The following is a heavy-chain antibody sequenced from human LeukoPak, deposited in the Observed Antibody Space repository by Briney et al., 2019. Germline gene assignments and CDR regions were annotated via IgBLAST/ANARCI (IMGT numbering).Heavy chain of an antibody. J-gene: IGHJ6*02. CDR2: ISYDGSNK. V-gene: IGHV3-30-3*01. CDR3: AREPIFGVVTRVYYYGMDV. Sequence: GGSLRLSCAASVFTFSSYSMHWVRQAPCKGLEWVAVISYDGSNKYYADSVKGRFTISRDNSKNTLYLQMNSLRAEDTAVYYCAREPIFGVVTRVYYYGMDVWGQGTTVTVSS. D-gene: IGHD3-3*01. CDR1: VFTFSSYS.